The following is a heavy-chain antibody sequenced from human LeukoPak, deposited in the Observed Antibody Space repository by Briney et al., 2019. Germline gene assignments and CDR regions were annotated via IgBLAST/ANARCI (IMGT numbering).Heavy chain of an antibody. D-gene: IGHD5-18*01. CDR3: ARAPRGIPDPDFDP. CDR1: GDSVSSNSVT. V-gene: IGHV6-1*01. J-gene: IGHJ5*02. CDR2: TYYRSKWYN. Sequence: SQTLSLTCAISGDSVSSNSVTWNWIRQSPSRGLEWLGRTYYRSKWYNDYAVSVKSRITINPDTSKNQFSLQLNSVTPEDTAVYYCARAPRGIPDPDFDPWGQGTLVTVSS.